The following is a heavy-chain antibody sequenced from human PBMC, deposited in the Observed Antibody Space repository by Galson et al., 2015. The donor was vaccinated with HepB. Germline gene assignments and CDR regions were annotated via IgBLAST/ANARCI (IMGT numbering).Heavy chain of an antibody. CDR2: IIPIFGTA. V-gene: IGHV1-69*13. CDR3: ARGGAAHYYDSSGYSPAVGP. Sequence: SVKVSCKASGGTFSSYAISWVRQAPGQGLEWMGGIIPIFGTANYAQKFQGRVTITADESTSTAYMELSSLRSEDTAVYYCARGGAAHYYDSSGYSPAVGPWGQGTLVTVSS. J-gene: IGHJ5*02. D-gene: IGHD3-22*01. CDR1: GGTFSSYA.